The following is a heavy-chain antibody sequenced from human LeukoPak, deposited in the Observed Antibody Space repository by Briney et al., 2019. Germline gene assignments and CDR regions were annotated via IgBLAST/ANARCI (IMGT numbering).Heavy chain of an antibody. Sequence: ASVKVSCKASGYTFTSYYMHWVRQAPGQGLEWMGIINPSGGSTSYAQKFQGRVTMTTDTSTSTAYMELRSLRSDDTAVYYCARDGLWRIAARPCWFDPWGQGTLVTVSS. D-gene: IGHD6-6*01. CDR2: INPSGGST. V-gene: IGHV1-46*01. J-gene: IGHJ5*02. CDR3: ARDGLWRIAARPCWFDP. CDR1: GYTFTSYY.